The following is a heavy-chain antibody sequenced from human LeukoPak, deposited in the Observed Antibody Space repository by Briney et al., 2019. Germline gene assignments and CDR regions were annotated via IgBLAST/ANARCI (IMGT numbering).Heavy chain of an antibody. V-gene: IGHV3-30-3*01. CDR2: ISYDGSNK. Sequence: GGSLRLSCAASGFTFSSYAMHWVRQAPGKGLEWVAVISYDGSNKYYADSVKGRFTISRDNSKNTLYLQMNSLRAEDTAVYYCARDSHYYDSSGYPAWGQGTLVTVSS. CDR1: GFTFSSYA. J-gene: IGHJ5*02. CDR3: ARDSHYYDSSGYPA. D-gene: IGHD3-22*01.